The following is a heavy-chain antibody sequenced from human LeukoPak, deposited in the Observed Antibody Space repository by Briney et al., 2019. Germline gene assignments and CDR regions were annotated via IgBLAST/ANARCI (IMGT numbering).Heavy chain of an antibody. J-gene: IGHJ5*02. V-gene: IGHV3-11*04. D-gene: IGHD3-10*01. Sequence: GGSLRLSCAASGFTFSDYYMSLIRQAPGKGLEWVSYISTSGSTIFYADSVKGRFTISRDNAKNSMYLQMNSLRAGDTAVYYCAKFREFGELSTWGQGTLVTVSS. CDR2: ISTSGSTI. CDR1: GFTFSDYY. CDR3: AKFREFGELST.